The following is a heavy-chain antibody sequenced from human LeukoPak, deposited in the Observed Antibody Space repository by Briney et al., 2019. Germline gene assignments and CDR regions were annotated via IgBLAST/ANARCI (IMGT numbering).Heavy chain of an antibody. CDR3: AKGSRPDITVAHTVEN. Sequence: GGSLRLSCAASGFIFSNYAMSWVRQVPGRGLEWVSTISSRGDSTYDADSVKGRFTISRDNSKNSLYLQMNSVRAEDTAVYYCAKGSRPDITVAHTVENWGQGTLVTVSS. V-gene: IGHV3-23*01. J-gene: IGHJ4*02. D-gene: IGHD6-19*01. CDR2: ISSRGDST. CDR1: GFIFSNYA.